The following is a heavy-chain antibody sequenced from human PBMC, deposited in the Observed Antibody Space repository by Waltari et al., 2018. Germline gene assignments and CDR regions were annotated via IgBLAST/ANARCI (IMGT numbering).Heavy chain of an antibody. Sequence: EVQLVESGGGLVKPGGSLRLSCAASGFTFSSYSMNWVRQAPGKGLEWVSSISSSSSYIYYADSVKGRFTISRDNAKNSLYLQMNSLRAEDTAVYYCARDLHYYDSSGYYYSGAYFDYWGQGTLATVSS. D-gene: IGHD3-22*01. CDR2: ISSSSSYI. CDR1: GFTFSSYS. J-gene: IGHJ4*02. CDR3: ARDLHYYDSSGYYYSGAYFDY. V-gene: IGHV3-21*01.